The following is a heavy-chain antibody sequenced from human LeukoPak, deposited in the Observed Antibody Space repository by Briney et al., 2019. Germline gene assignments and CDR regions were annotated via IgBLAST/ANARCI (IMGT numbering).Heavy chain of an antibody. CDR3: ARGDCSSTSCYLFDY. V-gene: IGHV3-30*04. CDR2: ISYDGSNR. Sequence: GRSLRLSCAACGFSFSSYAMHCVRQAPGRGRECVAVISYDGSNRYYEDSVKGRFTISRDNSKNTLYLKMNSLRAEDTAVYYCARGDCSSTSCYLFDYWGKGTLVTVSS. D-gene: IGHD2-2*01. J-gene: IGHJ4*02. CDR1: GFSFSSYA.